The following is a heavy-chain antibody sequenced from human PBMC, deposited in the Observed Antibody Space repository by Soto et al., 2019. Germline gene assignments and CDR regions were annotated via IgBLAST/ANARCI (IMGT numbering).Heavy chain of an antibody. Sequence: EVQLVESGGGLVQPGGSLRLSCAASGFTFSSYSMNWVRQAPGKGLEWVSYISSSSSTIYYADSVKGRFTISRDNATNSLYLQMNSLRDEDTAVYYCAGEYDYGDLIYYYCGMDVWGQGTTVTVSS. V-gene: IGHV3-48*02. CDR2: ISSSSSTI. J-gene: IGHJ6*02. D-gene: IGHD4-17*01. CDR1: GFTFSSYS. CDR3: AGEYDYGDLIYYYCGMDV.